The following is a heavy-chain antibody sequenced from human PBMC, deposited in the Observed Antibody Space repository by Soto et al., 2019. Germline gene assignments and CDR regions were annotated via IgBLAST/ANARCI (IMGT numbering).Heavy chain of an antibody. CDR3: ARGGTMALDY. CDR2: IYSGGST. J-gene: IGHJ4*02. V-gene: IGHV3-66*01. CDR1: GFTVSSNY. Sequence: HPGGSLRLSCAASGFTVSSNYMSWVCQAPGKGLEWVPVIYSGGSTYYADSVKGRFTISRDNSKNTLYLQMNSLRAEDTAVYYCARGGTMALDYWGQGTLVTVSS. D-gene: IGHD3-10*01.